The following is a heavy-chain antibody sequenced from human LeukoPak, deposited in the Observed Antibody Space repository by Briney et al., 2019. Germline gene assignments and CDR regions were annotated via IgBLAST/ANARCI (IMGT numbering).Heavy chain of an antibody. CDR3: ARDSAYYYDSSGPMAAFDI. V-gene: IGHV3-21*01. D-gene: IGHD3-22*01. CDR1: GFTFSSNS. J-gene: IGHJ4*02. CDR2: ISTSSSYI. Sequence: GGSLRLSCVASGFTFSSNSMNWVRQAPGKGLEWVSSISTSSSYIYYADSVKGRFTISRDNSKNTLYLQMNSLRAEDTAVYYCARDSAYYYDSSGPMAAFDIWGQGTLVTVSS.